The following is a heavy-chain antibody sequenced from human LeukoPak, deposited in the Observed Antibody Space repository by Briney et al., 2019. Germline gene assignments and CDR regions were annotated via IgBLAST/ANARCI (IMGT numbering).Heavy chain of an antibody. CDR1: GFTFSTYF. V-gene: IGHV3-30-3*01. CDR3: ARERQDIILLSGAFDI. Sequence: GGSLRLSCAASGFTFSTYFMHWVRQAPGKGLEWVADIASDGSHTFYVESVKGRFTISRDNSKNTLYLQMNSLRAEDTAVYFCARERQDIILLSGAFDIWGQGTMVTVSS. D-gene: IGHD2-21*01. CDR2: IASDGSHT. J-gene: IGHJ3*02.